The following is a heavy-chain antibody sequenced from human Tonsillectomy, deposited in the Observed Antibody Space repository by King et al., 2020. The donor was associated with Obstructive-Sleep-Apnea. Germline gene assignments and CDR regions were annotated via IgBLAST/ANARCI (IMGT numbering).Heavy chain of an antibody. CDR3: ARHFYYDSSGYSFDF. CDR2: IDPSDSYT. V-gene: IGHV5-10-1*01. CDR1: GYSFTSYW. D-gene: IGHD3-22*01. J-gene: IGHJ4*02. Sequence: VQLVESGAEVKKPGESLRISCKGSGYSFTSYWISWVRQMPGKGLEWMGRIDPSDSYTNYSPSFQGHVTLSADKSISTAYLQWSSLKASDTAMYYCARHFYYDSSGYSFDFWGEGTLVTVSS.